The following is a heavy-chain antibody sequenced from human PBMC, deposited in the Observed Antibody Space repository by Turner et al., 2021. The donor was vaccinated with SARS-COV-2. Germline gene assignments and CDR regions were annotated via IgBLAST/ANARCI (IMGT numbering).Heavy chain of an antibody. J-gene: IGHJ6*02. CDR1: GFTFSRYG. CDR3: AKGAAPYYYHYYGMDV. D-gene: IGHD2-15*01. Sequence: QVQMVESGGGVVQPGRSLILSCAASGFTFSRYGMHWVRQAPGKGLEWVAVISYDGSNKYYADSVKGRFIISRDNSKNTLYLQMNSLRAEDTAVYYCAKGAAPYYYHYYGMDVWGQGTTVTVSS. CDR2: ISYDGSNK. V-gene: IGHV3-30*18.